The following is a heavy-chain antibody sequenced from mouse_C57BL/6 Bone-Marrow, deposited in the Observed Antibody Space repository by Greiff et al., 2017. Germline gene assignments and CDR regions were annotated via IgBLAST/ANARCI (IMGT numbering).Heavy chain of an antibody. J-gene: IGHJ4*01. CDR2: ISSGSSTI. CDR1: GFTFSDYG. D-gene: IGHD2-5*01. Sequence: EVKVVESGGGLVKPGGSLKLSCAASGFTFSDYGMHWVRQAPEKGLEWVAYISSGSSTIYYADTVKGRFTISRDNAKNTLFLQMTILRSEDTAMYYCGRIVTTRYYAMDYWGQGTSVTVSS. V-gene: IGHV5-17*01. CDR3: GRIVTTRYYAMDY.